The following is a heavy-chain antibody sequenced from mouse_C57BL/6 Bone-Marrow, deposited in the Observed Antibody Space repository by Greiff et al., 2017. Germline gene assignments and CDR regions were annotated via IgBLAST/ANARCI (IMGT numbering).Heavy chain of an antibody. D-gene: IGHD4-1*01. J-gene: IGHJ3*01. CDR2: IYPRSGNT. CDR3: ARENWAFAY. Sequence: QVQLQQSGAELARPGASVQLSCKASGYTFTSYGISWVKPRTGPGLEWIGEIYPRSGNTYYNEKFQGQATLTADKSSRTAYMERRSLTSEDAAVEFCARENWAFAYWGQGTRVTVSA. CDR1: GYTFTSYG. V-gene: IGHV1-81*01.